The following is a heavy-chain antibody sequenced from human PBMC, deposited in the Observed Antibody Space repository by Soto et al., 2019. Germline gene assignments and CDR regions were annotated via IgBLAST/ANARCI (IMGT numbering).Heavy chain of an antibody. D-gene: IGHD3-3*01. J-gene: IGHJ5*02. CDR1: GFSLSTGGVG. V-gene: IGHV2-5*02. CDR2: IYWDGDK. Sequence: QITLKESGPTLVRPTQTLTLTCTFSGFSLSTGGVGVGWIRQPPGKALEWLALIYWDGDKRYNPFLKSRLTITKDTSNNQVVLTMTNMDPVDTATYYCAHRQQWNFPSRNYDFWSSHTTTWFGPWGQGTLVTVSS. CDR3: AHRQQWNFPSRNYDFWSSHTTTWFGP.